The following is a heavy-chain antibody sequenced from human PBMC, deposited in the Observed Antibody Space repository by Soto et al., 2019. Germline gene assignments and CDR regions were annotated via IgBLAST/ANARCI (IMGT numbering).Heavy chain of an antibody. V-gene: IGHV4-59*11. Sequence: QVQLQESGPGLVKPSETLSLICTVSGGSISSHYWSWIRQLPGKGLAWIGYVYYSGSTNYNPALTSRVTISVDTSKNQFSLKLSSVTAADTAVYHCERGDYSDSSGLYFDYWGQGTLVTVSS. J-gene: IGHJ4*02. CDR1: GGSISSHY. CDR2: VYYSGST. CDR3: ERGDYSDSSGLYFDY. D-gene: IGHD3-22*01.